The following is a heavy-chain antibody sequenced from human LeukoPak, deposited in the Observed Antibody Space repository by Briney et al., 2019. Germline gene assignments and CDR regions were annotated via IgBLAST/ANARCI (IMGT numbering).Heavy chain of an antibody. D-gene: IGHD1-26*01. CDR3: ATWAFYHSLDV. Sequence: PGGSLRLSCAASGFTLDAFAMHWVRQAPGKGLEWVSLIDKDGRKTYYADSVKGRFTISRDSSKNSLYLQMNSLRTEDTALYYCATWAFYHSLDVWGRGATVIVSS. CDR1: GFTLDAFA. CDR2: IDKDGRKT. V-gene: IGHV3-43*02. J-gene: IGHJ6*02.